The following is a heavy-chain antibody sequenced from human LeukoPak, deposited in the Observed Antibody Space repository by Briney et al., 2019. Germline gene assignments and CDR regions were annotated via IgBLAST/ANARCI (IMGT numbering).Heavy chain of an antibody. D-gene: IGHD6-6*01. CDR1: GGSISTYY. Sequence: SETLSLTCTVSGGSISTYYWNWIRQPPGKGLEWIGYIYHSGSTNYNPSLQSRVTISVDTSKNQFSLNLTSVTAADTAVYYCARGGAARLHFQNWGQGTLVTVSS. CDR3: ARGGAARLHFQN. CDR2: IYHSGST. J-gene: IGHJ1*01. V-gene: IGHV4-59*01.